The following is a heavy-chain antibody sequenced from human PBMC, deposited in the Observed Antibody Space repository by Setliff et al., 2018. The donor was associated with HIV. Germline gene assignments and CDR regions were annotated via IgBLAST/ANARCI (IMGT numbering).Heavy chain of an antibody. J-gene: IGHJ3*02. Sequence: GGSLRLSCRASGFNFNTYWMSWVRQSPGKGLEFVANINRGGRETNHMDSVKGRFTISRDNAETSLHLQMNSLRVEDTAVYYCTSPAHYDSSGYSDTPDAFDIWGQGTMVTVSS. CDR1: GFNFNTYW. V-gene: IGHV3-7*03. D-gene: IGHD3-22*01. CDR3: TSPAHYDSSGYSDTPDAFDI. CDR2: INRGGRET.